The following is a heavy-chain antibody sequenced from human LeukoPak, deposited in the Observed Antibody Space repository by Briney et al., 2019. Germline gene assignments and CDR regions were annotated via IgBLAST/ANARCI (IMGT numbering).Heavy chain of an antibody. CDR3: ARRRDFIDY. D-gene: IGHD3/OR15-3a*01. V-gene: IGHV3-11*01. CDR2: SSSSGTTI. CDR1: AFTLSDYY. J-gene: IGHJ4*02. Sequence: NPGGSLRLSCAASAFTLSDYYMSWIRQAPGKGLEWVSYSSSSGTTIYYADSVKGRFAISRDNAKNSLYLQMNSLRAEDTAVYYCARRRDFIDYWGQGTLVTVSS.